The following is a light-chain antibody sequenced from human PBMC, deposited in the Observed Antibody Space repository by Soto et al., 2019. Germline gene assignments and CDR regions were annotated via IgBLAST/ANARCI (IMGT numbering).Light chain of an antibody. CDR2: LNSDGSH. V-gene: IGLV4-69*01. J-gene: IGLJ2*01. CDR1: SGHSSYA. Sequence: QLVLTQSPSASASLGASVKLTCTLSSGHSSYAIAWHQQQPEKGPRYLMKLNSDGSHSKGDGIADRFSGSSSGAERYLTISSLQSEDEADYYCQTWGTGIVVFGGETKLTVL. CDR3: QTWGTGIVV.